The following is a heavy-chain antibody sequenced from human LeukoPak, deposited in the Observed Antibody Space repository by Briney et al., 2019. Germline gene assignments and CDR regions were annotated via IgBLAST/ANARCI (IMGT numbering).Heavy chain of an antibody. CDR3: AKIGYCTNGVCYPFDY. CDR1: GFTFSSSW. Sequence: GGSLRLSCAASGFTFSSSWMHWVRQAPGKGLVWVSRVNSDGSSTTYADSVKGRFTISRDNAKNTLYLQMNSLRAEDTAVYYCAKIGYCTNGVCYPFDYWGQGTLVTVSS. V-gene: IGHV3-74*01. D-gene: IGHD2-8*01. J-gene: IGHJ4*02. CDR2: VNSDGSST.